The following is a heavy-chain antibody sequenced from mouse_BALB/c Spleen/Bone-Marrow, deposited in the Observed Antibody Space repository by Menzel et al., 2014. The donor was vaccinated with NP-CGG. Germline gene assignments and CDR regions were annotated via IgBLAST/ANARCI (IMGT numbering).Heavy chain of an antibody. J-gene: IGHJ2*01. CDR3: ARQENWALDY. D-gene: IGHD4-1*01. Sequence: EVQLVESGGGLVKPGGSLKLSCAASGFTFSDYAVSWVRQSPEKRLEWVATITSGGGSTYYPDSVKGRFTISRDNAKNTLYLQMSSPRSEDTAMYYCARQENWALDYWGQGTTLTVSS. CDR1: GFTFSDYA. V-gene: IGHV5-9-3*01. CDR2: ITSGGGST.